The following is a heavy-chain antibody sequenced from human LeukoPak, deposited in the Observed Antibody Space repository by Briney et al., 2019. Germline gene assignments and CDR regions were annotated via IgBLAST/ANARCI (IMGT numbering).Heavy chain of an antibody. J-gene: IGHJ6*03. V-gene: IGHV1-69*05. CDR2: IIPISGTA. CDR1: GGSFSSHA. Sequence: SVKVSCKASGGSFSSHAIAWVRQAPGQGPEWMGGIIPISGTANYAQKFQGRVTITTDESTSTAYMELSSLTSDDTAVYYCAKGLQYQLLKALGYYYMDVWGEGTTVTVSS. D-gene: IGHD2-2*01. CDR3: AKGLQYQLLKALGYYYMDV.